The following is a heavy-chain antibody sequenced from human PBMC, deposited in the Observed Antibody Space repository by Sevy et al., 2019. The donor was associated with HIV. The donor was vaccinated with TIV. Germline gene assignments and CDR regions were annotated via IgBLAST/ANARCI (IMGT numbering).Heavy chain of an antibody. J-gene: IGHJ3*02. CDR2: TYYRSKWYN. CDR1: GDSVSSNSAA. Sequence: SQNLSLTCAISGDSVSSNSAAWNWIRQSPSRGLEWLGRTYYRSKWYNDYAVSVKSRITINPDTSKNQFSLQLNSVTPEDTAVYYCARGCIAAAGMTDAFDIWGQGTMVTVSS. V-gene: IGHV6-1*01. CDR3: ARGCIAAAGMTDAFDI. D-gene: IGHD6-13*01.